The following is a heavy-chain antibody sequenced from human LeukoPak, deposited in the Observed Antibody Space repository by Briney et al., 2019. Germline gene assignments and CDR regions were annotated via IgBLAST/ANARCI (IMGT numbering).Heavy chain of an antibody. CDR2: ISSSGSTI. CDR3: ARAITNYGYIFDY. V-gene: IGHV3-48*03. Sequence: PGGSLRLSCAASGFTFSSYEMNWVRQAPGKGLKWVSYISSSGSTIYYADSVKGRFTISRDNAKKSLYLQMNSLRAEDTAVYYCARAITNYGYIFDYWGQGTLVTVSS. D-gene: IGHD5-18*01. J-gene: IGHJ4*02. CDR1: GFTFSSYE.